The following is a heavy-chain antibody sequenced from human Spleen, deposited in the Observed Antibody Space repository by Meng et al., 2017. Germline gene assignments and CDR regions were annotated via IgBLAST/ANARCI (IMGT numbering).Heavy chain of an antibody. CDR2: ISSSSSYI. CDR3: ARDRGPVYYYGMDV. V-gene: IGHV3-21*04. J-gene: IGHJ6*02. D-gene: IGHD1-26*01. Sequence: GESLKISCKGSGYSFTSYWIGWVRQMPGKGLEWVSSISSSSSYIYSADSVKGRFTISRDNAKNSLYLQMNSLRAEDTAVYYCARDRGPVYYYGMDVWGQGTTVTVSS. CDR1: GYSFTSYW.